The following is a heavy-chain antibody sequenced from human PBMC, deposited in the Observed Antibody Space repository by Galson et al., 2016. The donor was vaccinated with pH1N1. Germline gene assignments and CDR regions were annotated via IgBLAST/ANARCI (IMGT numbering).Heavy chain of an antibody. V-gene: IGHV3-30*04. D-gene: IGHD2/OR15-2a*01. CDR2: VSYDGKNK. Sequence: SLRLSCAASGFPFSSYAMHWVRQAPGKGLAWVAVVSYDGKNKYLAASVKGRFTISRDNSKNTVYLQMNSLGPDDTAVYYCARVFEEYFLYGMDVWGQGTTVTVSS. CDR1: GFPFSSYA. J-gene: IGHJ6*02. CDR3: ARVFEEYFLYGMDV.